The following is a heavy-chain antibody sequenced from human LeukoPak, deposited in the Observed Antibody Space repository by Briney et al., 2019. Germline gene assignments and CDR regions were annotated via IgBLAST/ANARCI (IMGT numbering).Heavy chain of an antibody. V-gene: IGHV5-51*01. CDR1: GYRFSSYW. Sequence: GESLKISCNGSGYRFSSYWICWVRQLPGKSREWMGIIYPGDSDTRDSPSFQGQVTISADKSVSTAYLKWSNVKASDTAMYYCAGVARDGATTFDCWGEGTLVTVSS. CDR2: IYPGDSDT. CDR3: AGVARDGATTFDC. D-gene: IGHD1-26*01. J-gene: IGHJ4*02.